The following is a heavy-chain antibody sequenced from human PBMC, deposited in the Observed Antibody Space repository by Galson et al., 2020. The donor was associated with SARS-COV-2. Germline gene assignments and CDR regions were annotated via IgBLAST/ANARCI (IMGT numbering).Heavy chain of an antibody. CDR1: GYSFTSYW. J-gene: IGHJ4*02. D-gene: IGHD3-22*01. Sequence: HGESLKISCKGSGYSFTSYWISWVRQMPGKGLEWMGRIDPSDSYTNYSPSFQGHFTISADKSISTACLQWSSLKASDTAMYYCAGHPAIYYYDSTVDYWGQGTLVTVSS. CDR3: AGHPAIYYYDSTVDY. V-gene: IGHV5-10-1*01. CDR2: IDPSDSYT.